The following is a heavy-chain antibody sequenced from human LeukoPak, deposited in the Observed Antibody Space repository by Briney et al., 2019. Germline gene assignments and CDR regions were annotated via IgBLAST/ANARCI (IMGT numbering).Heavy chain of an antibody. D-gene: IGHD1-26*01. J-gene: IGHJ5*02. CDR1: GGSFSNLY. V-gene: IGHV4-34*01. CDR3: ARMRDGGSYGVEDNWFDP. Sequence: SETLSLTCAVYGGSFSNLYWSWIRQPPGKGLEWIGEINHRGSTTYNPSLKSRVTISIDTPKNQFSLQLNSVTPEDTAVYYCARMRDGGSYGVEDNWFDPWGQGTLVTVSS. CDR2: INHRGST.